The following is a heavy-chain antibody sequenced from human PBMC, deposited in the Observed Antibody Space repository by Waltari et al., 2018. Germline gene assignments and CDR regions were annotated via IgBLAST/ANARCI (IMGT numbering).Heavy chain of an antibody. CDR1: GLPFSRNG. J-gene: IGHJ4*02. CDR2: IKKDGSKE. CDR3: ARDWEGDSPNFDY. V-gene: IGHV3-7*01. Sequence: EVQLVESGGGLVQPGRSLRLSCVALGLPFSRNGMGWVRQAPGKGLEWGADIKKDGSKEYYMESVRGRFTISRDNGKKSVYLQMNRLRVEDTAVYYCARDWEGDSPNFDYWGQGTQVTVSS. D-gene: IGHD1-26*01.